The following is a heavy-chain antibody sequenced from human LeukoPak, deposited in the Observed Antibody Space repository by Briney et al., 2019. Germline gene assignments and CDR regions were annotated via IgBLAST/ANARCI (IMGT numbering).Heavy chain of an antibody. CDR2: FNAGNGNT. V-gene: IGHV1-3*01. CDR3: ARESRDLHFDY. J-gene: IGHJ4*02. CDR1: GYTFTSYA. Sequence: ASVKVSCKASGYTFTSYAMHWVRQAPGQRLEWMGWFNAGNGNTKYSQKFQGRVTITRDTSASTAYMELSSLRSEDTAVYYCARESRDLHFDYWGQGTLVTVSS.